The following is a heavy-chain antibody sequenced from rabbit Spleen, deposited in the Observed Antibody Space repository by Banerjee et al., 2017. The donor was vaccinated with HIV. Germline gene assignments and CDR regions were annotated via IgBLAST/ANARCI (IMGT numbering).Heavy chain of an antibody. D-gene: IGHD1-1*01. Sequence: QEQLVESGGGLVQPEGSLTLTCTASGFSFSGTYLMCWVRQAPGKGLEWIVCINPGSSGSTYYASWAKGRFTISKTSSTTVTLQMTSLTAADTATYFCARDTSSSFSSYGMDLWGPGTLVTVS. CDR1: GFSFSGTYL. J-gene: IGHJ6*01. CDR3: ARDTSSSFSSYGMDL. V-gene: IGHV1S45*01. CDR2: INPGSSGST.